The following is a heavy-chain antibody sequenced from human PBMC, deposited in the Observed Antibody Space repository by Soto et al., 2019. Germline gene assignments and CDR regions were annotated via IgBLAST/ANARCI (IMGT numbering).Heavy chain of an antibody. CDR2: IRSKANSYAT. CDR3: TSTYYDFWSAPLGAIPVGYYYMDV. D-gene: IGHD3-3*01. CDR1: GFTFSGSA. V-gene: IGHV3-73*01. Sequence: EVQLVESGGGLVQPGGSLKLSCAASGFTFSGSAMHWVRQASGKGLEWVGRIRSKANSYATAYAASVKGRFTISRDDSKNKAYLQMNSLKTEDTAVYYCTSTYYDFWSAPLGAIPVGYYYMDVWGKGTTVTVSS. J-gene: IGHJ6*03.